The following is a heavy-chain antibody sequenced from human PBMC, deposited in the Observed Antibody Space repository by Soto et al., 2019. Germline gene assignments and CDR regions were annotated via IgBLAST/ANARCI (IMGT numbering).Heavy chain of an antibody. Sequence: QVQLQQWGAGLLKPSETLSLTCAVYGGSFSGYYWSWIRQPPGKGLEWIGEINHSGSTNYNPSLKSRVTISVDTSKNQFPLKLSSVTAADTAVYYCARGRGYSGYDSGYYYYYYMDVWGKGTTVTVSS. CDR2: INHSGST. CDR1: GGSFSGYY. CDR3: ARGRGYSGYDSGYYYYYYMDV. V-gene: IGHV4-34*01. D-gene: IGHD5-12*01. J-gene: IGHJ6*03.